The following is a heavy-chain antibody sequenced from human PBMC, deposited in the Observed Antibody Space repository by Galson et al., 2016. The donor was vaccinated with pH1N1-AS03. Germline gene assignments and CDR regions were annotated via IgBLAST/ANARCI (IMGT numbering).Heavy chain of an antibody. CDR2: ISSSTSYI. J-gene: IGHJ6*02. CDR3: SRGDYCSSTSCFWPPLYGMDV. Sequence: SLRLSCAASGFTFTNYSMNWVRQAPGQGLEWVSSISSSTSYIYYGDSVKGRFTISRDNVKNSLYLQMTSLRAEDTAVYYCSRGDYCSSTSCFWPPLYGMDVWGQGTTVTVSS. D-gene: IGHD2-2*01. CDR1: GFTFTNYS. V-gene: IGHV3-21*01.